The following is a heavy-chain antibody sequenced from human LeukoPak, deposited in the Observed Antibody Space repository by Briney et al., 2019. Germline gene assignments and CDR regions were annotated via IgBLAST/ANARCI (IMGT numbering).Heavy chain of an antibody. J-gene: IGHJ4*02. CDR1: GGSISSGGYY. V-gene: IGHV4-31*03. D-gene: IGHD3-22*01. Sequence: SETLSLTCTVSGGSISSGGYYWSWIRQHPGKGLEWLGYTSYSGSTYYNPSLESRLTISVDTSKNQFSLRLSSVTAADTAVYYCARDRSDSSGYYALTYWGQGSLVTVSS. CDR3: ARDRSDSSGYYALTY. CDR2: TSYSGST.